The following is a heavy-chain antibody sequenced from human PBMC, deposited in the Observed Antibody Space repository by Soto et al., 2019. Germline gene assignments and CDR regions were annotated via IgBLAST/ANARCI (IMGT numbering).Heavy chain of an antibody. J-gene: IGHJ4*02. CDR3: ARDGDANSGFGKDY. CDR2: IWPDGGNK. CDR1: GVTFSDYG. D-gene: IGHD3-16*01. Sequence: GGSLRLSCAASGVTFSDYGMHWVRQAPGKGLQWVAFIWPDGGNKYYAESVKGRFTISRDNSKNSVYLQMNNVRDEDTAVYYCARDGDANSGFGKDYWGQGTLVTVSS. V-gene: IGHV3-33*01.